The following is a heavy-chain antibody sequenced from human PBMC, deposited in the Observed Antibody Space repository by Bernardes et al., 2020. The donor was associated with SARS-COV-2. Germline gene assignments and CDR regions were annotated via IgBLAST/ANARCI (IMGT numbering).Heavy chain of an antibody. CDR2: IWYDGSNK. CDR1: GFTFSSYG. D-gene: IGHD2-21*01. CDR3: ARDICGGDCGGPFDY. J-gene: IGHJ4*02. Sequence: GGSLRLSCAASGFTFSSYGMHWVRQAPGKGLEWVAVIWYDGSNKYYADSVKGRFTISRDNSKNTLYLQMNSLRAEDTAVYYCARDICGGDCGGPFDYWGQGTLVTVSS. V-gene: IGHV3-33*01.